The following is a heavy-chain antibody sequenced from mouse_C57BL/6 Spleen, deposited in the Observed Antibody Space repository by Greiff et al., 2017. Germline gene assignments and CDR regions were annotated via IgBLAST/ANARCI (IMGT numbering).Heavy chain of an antibody. CDR3: ARNDGYYLYAMDY. V-gene: IGHV1-72*01. D-gene: IGHD2-3*01. J-gene: IGHJ4*01. CDR2: IDPNSGGT. Sequence: VQLQQPGAELVKPGASVKLSCKASGYTFTSYWMHWVKPRPGRGLEWIGRIDPNSGGTKYNEKFKSKATLTVDKPSSTAYMPLSSLTSEDSAVYYGARNDGYYLYAMDYWGQGTSVTVSS. CDR1: GYTFTSYW.